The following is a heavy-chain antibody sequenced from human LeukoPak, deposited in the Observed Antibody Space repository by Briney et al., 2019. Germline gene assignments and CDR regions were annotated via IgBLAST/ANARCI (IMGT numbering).Heavy chain of an antibody. CDR1: GVSTSTNTW. Sequence: PSGTLSLTCAVSGVSTSTNTWWSWVRQTPGKGLEWIGEIFHSESVNSNPSLESRLTISLDKSKNHFSLELTSVTAADTALYFCAREIFGARAFEYWGQGILVTVSS. CDR3: AREIFGARAFEY. V-gene: IGHV4-4*02. CDR2: IFHSESV. J-gene: IGHJ4*02. D-gene: IGHD3-3*01.